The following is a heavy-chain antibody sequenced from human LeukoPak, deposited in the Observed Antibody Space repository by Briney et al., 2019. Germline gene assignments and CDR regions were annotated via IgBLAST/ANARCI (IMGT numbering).Heavy chain of an antibody. D-gene: IGHD3-22*01. CDR2: ISGSGGST. CDR1: GFTFSSYA. V-gene: IGHV3-23*01. CDR3: AKESDSSGYYSYYFDY. J-gene: IGHJ4*02. Sequence: GGSLRLSCAASGFTFSSYAMSWVRQAPGKGLEWVSAISGSGGSTYYADSVKGRFTISRDNSKNTLYLQMSSLRAEDTAVYYCAKESDSSGYYSYYFDYWGQGTLVTVSS.